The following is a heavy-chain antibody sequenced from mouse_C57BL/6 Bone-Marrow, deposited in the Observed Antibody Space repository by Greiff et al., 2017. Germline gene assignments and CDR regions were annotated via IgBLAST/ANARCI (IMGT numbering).Heavy chain of an antibody. J-gene: IGHJ1*03. Sequence: EVQLQESEGGLVQPGSSMKLSCTASGFTFSDYYMAWVRQVPEKGLEWVANINYDGSSTYYLDSLKSRFIISRDNAKNILYLQMSSLKSEDTATYYCARDNYGSSLYWYFDVWGTGTTVTVSS. CDR1: GFTFSDYY. D-gene: IGHD1-1*01. CDR3: ARDNYGSSLYWYFDV. V-gene: IGHV5-16*01. CDR2: INYDGSST.